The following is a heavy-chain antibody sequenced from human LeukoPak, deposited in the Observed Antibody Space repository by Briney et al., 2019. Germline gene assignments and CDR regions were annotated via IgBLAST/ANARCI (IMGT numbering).Heavy chain of an antibody. CDR2: INHSGST. D-gene: IGHD6-19*01. Sequence: SETLSLTCAVYGGSFSGYYWSWIRQPPGKGLEWIGEINHSGSTNYNPSLKSRVTISVDTSKNQFSLKLSSVTAADTAVYYCARGVTSSGSFDYWGQGTLVTVSS. V-gene: IGHV4-34*01. CDR1: GGSFSGYY. J-gene: IGHJ4*02. CDR3: ARGVTSSGSFDY.